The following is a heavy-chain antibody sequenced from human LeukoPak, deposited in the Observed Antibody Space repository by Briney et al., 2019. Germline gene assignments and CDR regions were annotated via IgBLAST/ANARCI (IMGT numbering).Heavy chain of an antibody. D-gene: IGHD6-13*01. V-gene: IGHV1-2*02. Sequence: ASVKVSCKVSGYTLTELSMHWVRQAPGQGLEWMGWINPDSGGTNYAQKFRGRVTLTRDTSIYTAYMELSRLRSDDTAVYYCVRDLFFAAAEREGDDYWGQGTLVTVSS. J-gene: IGHJ4*02. CDR2: INPDSGGT. CDR1: GYTLTELS. CDR3: VRDLFFAAAEREGDDY.